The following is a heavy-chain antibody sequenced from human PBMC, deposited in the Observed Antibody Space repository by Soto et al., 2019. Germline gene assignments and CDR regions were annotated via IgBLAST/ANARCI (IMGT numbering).Heavy chain of an antibody. Sequence: QVQLVESGGGVVQPGRSLRLSCAASGFTFSSYGMHWVRQAPGKGLEWVAVIWYDGSNKYYADSVKGRFTISRDNSKNTLYLQMNSLRAEDTAVYYCARDRDGSGIPNWSFDLWGRGTLVTVSS. D-gene: IGHD3-10*01. CDR3: ARDRDGSGIPNWSFDL. CDR2: IWYDGSNK. J-gene: IGHJ2*01. V-gene: IGHV3-33*01. CDR1: GFTFSSYG.